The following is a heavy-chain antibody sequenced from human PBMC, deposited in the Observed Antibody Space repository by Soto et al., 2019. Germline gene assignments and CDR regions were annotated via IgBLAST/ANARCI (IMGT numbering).Heavy chain of an antibody. CDR3: ARDFNQIGDGTALGAFDI. CDR2: IYYSGST. D-gene: IGHD5-18*01. V-gene: IGHV4-59*01. J-gene: IGHJ3*02. Sequence: QVQLQESGPGLVKPSETLSLTCTVSGGSISSYYWSWIRQPPGKGLEWIGYIYYSGSTNYNPSLKSRVTISVDTSKNQFSLKLSSVTAADTAVYYCARDFNQIGDGTALGAFDIWGQGTMVTVSS. CDR1: GGSISSYY.